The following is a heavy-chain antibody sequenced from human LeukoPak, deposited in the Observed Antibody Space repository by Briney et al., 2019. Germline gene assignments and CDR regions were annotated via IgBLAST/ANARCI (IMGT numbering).Heavy chain of an antibody. CDR2: ISYDGSNK. D-gene: IGHD2-15*01. Sequence: GGSLRLSCAASGFTFSSYAMHWVRQAPGKGLEWVAVISYDGSNKYYADSVKGRFTISRDNSKNTVYLQMNSLRAEDTAVYYCAKHGLPLVVISAPLDYWGQGTLVTVAS. CDR1: GFTFSSYA. CDR3: AKHGLPLVVISAPLDY. V-gene: IGHV3-30*04. J-gene: IGHJ4*02.